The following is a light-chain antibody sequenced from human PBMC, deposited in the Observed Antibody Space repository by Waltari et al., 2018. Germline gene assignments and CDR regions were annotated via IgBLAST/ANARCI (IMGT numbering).Light chain of an antibody. V-gene: IGLV2-23*02. CDR3: CSYSTSGSWM. J-gene: IGLJ3*02. CDR2: YVT. Sequence: QSALTQPASVSGSPGQSITIPCTGTSSNIGDYNLVSWFQHPPRKVPQLVIDYVTKRPSGISDRFSGSKSGNTASLTISTLQADDEADYYCCSYSTSGSWMFGGGTKVTVL. CDR1: SSNIGDYNL.